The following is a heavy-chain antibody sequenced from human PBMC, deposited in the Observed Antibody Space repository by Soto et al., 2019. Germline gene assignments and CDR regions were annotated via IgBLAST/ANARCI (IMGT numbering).Heavy chain of an antibody. V-gene: IGHV1-3*01. CDR1: GYTFTNYA. CDR3: ARDRYSSTDHWYFDL. Sequence: ASVKVSCKASGYTFTNYAMDWVRQAPGQRLEWMGWINAGNGNTKYSQRFQGRVTITRDTSATIAYMELSSLRSEDTAVYYCARDRYSSTDHWYFDLWGRGTLVTVSS. CDR2: INAGNGNT. J-gene: IGHJ2*01. D-gene: IGHD6-13*01.